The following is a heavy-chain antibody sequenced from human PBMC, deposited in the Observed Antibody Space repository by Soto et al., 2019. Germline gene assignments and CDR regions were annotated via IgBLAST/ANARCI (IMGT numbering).Heavy chain of an antibody. CDR2: ISGDNDNT. D-gene: IGHD3-10*01. Sequence: QVQLVQSGAEVKKPGASVKVSCKTSGYTFTSHGITWVRQAPGQGLEWMGWISGDNDNTKYAQTFQGRVTVTTDTSTRTAYMEMRSLRSDDSAVYFCARRTAIDGTYGFDMWGQGTMVSVSA. J-gene: IGHJ3*02. CDR1: GYTFTSHG. V-gene: IGHV1-18*01. CDR3: ARRTAIDGTYGFDM.